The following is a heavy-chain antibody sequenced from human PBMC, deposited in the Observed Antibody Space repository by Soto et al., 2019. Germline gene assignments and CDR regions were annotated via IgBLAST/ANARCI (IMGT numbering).Heavy chain of an antibody. J-gene: IGHJ5*02. V-gene: IGHV5-10-1*01. CDR1: GYNFDNYW. D-gene: IGHD3-16*01. CDR2: VDPSDSYV. Sequence: PGEPLKIYYKTSGYNFDNYWIIWGRQMPGKGLEWMGRVDPSDSYVNYSPSFQGHIAISIDKSINTAYLQWSSLKASDTAIYYCARPQGGTDWLGPWGQVTLVTVSS. CDR3: ARPQGGTDWLGP.